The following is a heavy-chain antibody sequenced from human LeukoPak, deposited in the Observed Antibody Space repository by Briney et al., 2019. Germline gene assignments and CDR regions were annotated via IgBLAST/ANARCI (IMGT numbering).Heavy chain of an antibody. Sequence: GGSLRLSCAASGFTFKLYWMHWVRQVPGKGPVWVARINDDGSDTVYADSVKGRFTISRDNSKNTLYLQMNSLRAEDTAVYYCAKARWDYDFWSGYPYYFDYWGQGTLVTVSS. CDR3: AKARWDYDFWSGYPYYFDY. CDR2: INDDGSDT. D-gene: IGHD3-3*01. CDR1: GFTFKLYW. V-gene: IGHV3-74*01. J-gene: IGHJ4*02.